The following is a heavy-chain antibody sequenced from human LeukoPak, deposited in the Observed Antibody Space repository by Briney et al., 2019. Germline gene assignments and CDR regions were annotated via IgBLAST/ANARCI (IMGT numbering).Heavy chain of an antibody. CDR2: VTAYSGNT. CDR1: GYTFTSFG. J-gene: IGHJ4*02. CDR3: ARDHYGSGSNYYHRPQFHFDS. D-gene: IGHD3-10*01. Sequence: GASVKVSCKASGYTFTSFGVSWVRQAPGQGLEWVGWVTAYSGNTNYAQNVQGRVTMTTDTSTSTAYMELRSLRSDDTAVYYCARDHYGSGSNYYHRPQFHFDSWGQGTLVTVSS. V-gene: IGHV1-18*01.